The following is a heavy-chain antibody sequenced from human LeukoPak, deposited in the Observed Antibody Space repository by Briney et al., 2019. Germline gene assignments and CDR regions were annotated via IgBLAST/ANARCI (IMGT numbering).Heavy chain of an antibody. D-gene: IGHD6-19*01. J-gene: IGHJ4*02. CDR1: GFSFSTYS. CDR2: ITSTSSTI. CDR3: ARDQGYSSGAYYFDS. V-gene: IGHV3-48*04. Sequence: GGSLRLSCASSGFSFSTYSMSWVRQAPGKRLEWVSYITSTSSTIYYADSVKGRFTISRDNAKNSLYLQMNSLRAEDTAVYYCARDQGYSSGAYYFDSWGQGTLVTVSS.